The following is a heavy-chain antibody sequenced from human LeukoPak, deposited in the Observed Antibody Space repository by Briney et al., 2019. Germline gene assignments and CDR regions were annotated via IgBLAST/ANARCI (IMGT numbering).Heavy chain of an antibody. CDR1: GYTFTSYY. Sequence: ASVKVSCKASGYTFTSYYIHWVRQAPGQGFEWMGIITPSGGSTGYAQKFQGRVTMTRDTSTSTVYMELNSLRSEDTAFYYCARDTITIAAAGDGPFDYWGQGTLVTVSS. D-gene: IGHD6-13*01. CDR2: ITPSGGST. J-gene: IGHJ4*02. V-gene: IGHV1-46*01. CDR3: ARDTITIAAAGDGPFDY.